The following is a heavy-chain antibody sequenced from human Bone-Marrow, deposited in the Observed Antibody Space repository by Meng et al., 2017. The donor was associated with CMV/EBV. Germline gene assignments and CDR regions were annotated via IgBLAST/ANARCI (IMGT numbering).Heavy chain of an antibody. J-gene: IGHJ4*02. D-gene: IGHD3-3*01. V-gene: IGHV4-59*01. CDR1: GGSISIYY. CDR2: IYYSGST. CDR3: ARAGTGRITIFDY. Sequence: LRLSCTVSGGSISIYYWSWIRQPPGKGLEWIGYIYYSGSTHYHPSLKSRVTISVDTSKNQFTLKLSSVTAADTAVYYCARAGTGRITIFDYWGQGTLVAVSS.